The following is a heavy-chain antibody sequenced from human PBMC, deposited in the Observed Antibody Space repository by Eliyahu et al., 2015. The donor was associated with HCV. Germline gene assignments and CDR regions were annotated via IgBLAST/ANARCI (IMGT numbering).Heavy chain of an antibody. D-gene: IGHD2-8*02. V-gene: IGHV3-7*01. J-gene: IGHJ6*04. CDR1: GFTFSSYW. CDR3: ARDLLGYWFLDAAGGMDV. Sequence: QPSGSLRLSCAASGFTFSSYWMSWVRQAPGKGLEWVANIKQDGSEKYYVDSXKGRFTISRDNAKNSLYLQMNSLRAEDTAVYYCARDLLGYWFLDAAGGMDVWGKGTTVTVSS. CDR2: IKQDGSEK.